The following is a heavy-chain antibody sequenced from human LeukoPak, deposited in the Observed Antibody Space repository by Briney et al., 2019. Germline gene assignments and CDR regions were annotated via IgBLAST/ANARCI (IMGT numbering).Heavy chain of an antibody. V-gene: IGHV4-59*01. CDR1: GGSISSYY. CDR2: IYYSGST. D-gene: IGHD3-22*01. J-gene: IGHJ4*02. CDR3: ARVITTFAFDY. Sequence: SETLSLTCTVSGGSISSYYWSWIRQPPGKGLEWIGYIYYSGSTNYNPSLKSRVTISVDTSKNQFSLKLSSVTAADTAVYYCARVITTFAFDYWGQGTLVTVSS.